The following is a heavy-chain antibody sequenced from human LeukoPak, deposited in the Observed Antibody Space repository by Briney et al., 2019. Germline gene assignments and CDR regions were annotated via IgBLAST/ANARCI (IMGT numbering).Heavy chain of an antibody. D-gene: IGHD6-19*01. CDR1: GGSISSSSYY. CDR2: IYYSGST. J-gene: IGHJ4*02. Sequence: SETLSLTCTVSGGSISSSSYYWGWIRQPPGKGLEWIGSIYYSGSTNYNPSLKSRVTISVDTSKNQFSLKLSSVTAADTAVYYCARRGSGWLFGLYYFDYWGQGILVTVSS. V-gene: IGHV4-39*01. CDR3: ARRGSGWLFGLYYFDY.